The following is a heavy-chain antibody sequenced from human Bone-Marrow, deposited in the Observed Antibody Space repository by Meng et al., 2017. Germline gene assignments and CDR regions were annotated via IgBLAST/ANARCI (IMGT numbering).Heavy chain of an antibody. J-gene: IGHJ4*02. D-gene: IGHD5-12*01. Sequence: GSTLVKRTQTVTLTCTFSGFSLSTSGVGGGWIRQPPGKALEWLALIYWDEDKRYSPSRKSRLTITKDTSKNQVVLTMINMDPVDTATYYCAHSRYARSPLFDYWGQGTLVTVSS. V-gene: IGHV2-5*02. CDR1: GFSLSTSGVG. CDR2: IYWDEDK. CDR3: AHSRYARSPLFDY.